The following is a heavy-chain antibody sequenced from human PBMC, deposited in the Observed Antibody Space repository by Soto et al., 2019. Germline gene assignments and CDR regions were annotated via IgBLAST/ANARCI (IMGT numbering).Heavy chain of an antibody. CDR1: GGSISRGGHY. CDR2: IYYNGNT. CDR3: ARDYGDKNWYFDL. Sequence: QVQLQESGPGLVKPSQTLSLTCTVSGGSISRGGHYWSWIRQHPGKGLEWIGYIYYNGNTYYNPSLKRRVTISLDTSKNQFSRKLSSVTAADAAVYYCARDYGDKNWYFDLWGRGTLVTVSS. V-gene: IGHV4-31*03. D-gene: IGHD4-17*01. J-gene: IGHJ2*01.